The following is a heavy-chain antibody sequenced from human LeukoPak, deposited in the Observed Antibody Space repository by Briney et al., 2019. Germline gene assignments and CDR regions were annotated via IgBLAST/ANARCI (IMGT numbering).Heavy chain of an antibody. Sequence: NPGGSLRLSCAASGFTFSGYSMNWVRQAPGKGLEWVSSISTSSSYIYYADSVKGRFTISRDNAKNSLYLQMNSLRAEDTAVYYCAKDDLRSSNSGPKGYFDYWGQGTLVTVSS. CDR1: GFTFSGYS. V-gene: IGHV3-21*04. D-gene: IGHD2-2*01. J-gene: IGHJ4*02. CDR2: ISTSSSYI. CDR3: AKDDLRSSNSGPKGYFDY.